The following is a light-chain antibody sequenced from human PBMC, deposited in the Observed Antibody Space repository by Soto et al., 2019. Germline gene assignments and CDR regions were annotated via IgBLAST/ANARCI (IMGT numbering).Light chain of an antibody. J-gene: IGKJ5*01. Sequence: EIVLTQSPATLSLSPGERATLSCRASQSVNNFLAWYRQKPGQAPRLITYDASNRATGIPARFGGSGSGTDFTLTISSLEPEDFALYYCQQRSNWPVTFGQGTRLEIK. V-gene: IGKV3-11*01. CDR2: DAS. CDR1: QSVNNF. CDR3: QQRSNWPVT.